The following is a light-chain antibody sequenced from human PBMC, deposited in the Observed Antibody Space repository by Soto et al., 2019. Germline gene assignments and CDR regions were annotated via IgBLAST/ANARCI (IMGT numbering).Light chain of an antibody. CDR2: AAS. V-gene: IGKV1-9*01. CDR3: QQLTSYPLT. J-gene: IGKJ3*01. CDR1: QGISSY. Sequence: DIQLTQSPSFLSASVGDRVTITCRASQGISSYLAWYQQKPGKAPKLLIYAASTLQSGVPSRFSGSGSGTEFTLTISRLQPEDFATYYCQQLTSYPLTFGPGTKVDI.